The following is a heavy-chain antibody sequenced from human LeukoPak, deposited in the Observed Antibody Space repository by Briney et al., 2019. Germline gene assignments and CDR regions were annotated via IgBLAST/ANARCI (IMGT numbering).Heavy chain of an antibody. D-gene: IGHD6-6*01. Sequence: SETLSLTCTVSGDSVRSYYWSWSRQPPGKGLEWIGEINHSGSTNYNPSLKSRVTISVDTSKNQFSLKLSSVTAADTAVYYCARRGRVSSSSVVYWGQGTLVTVSS. V-gene: IGHV4-34*01. CDR1: GDSVRSYY. CDR2: INHSGST. J-gene: IGHJ4*02. CDR3: ARRGRVSSSSVVY.